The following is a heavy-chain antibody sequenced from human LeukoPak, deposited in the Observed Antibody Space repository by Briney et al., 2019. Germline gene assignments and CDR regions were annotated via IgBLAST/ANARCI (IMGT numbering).Heavy chain of an antibody. CDR2: IRSKAYGGTT. J-gene: IGHJ6*03. CDR1: GFTFGDYA. V-gene: IGHV3-49*04. Sequence: GGSLRLSCTASGFTFGDYAMSWVRQAPGKGLEWVGFIRSKAYGGTTEYAASVKGRFTISRDDSKSIAYLQMNSLKTEDTAVYYCTRDRFLEWFVTLDYYYYMDVWGKGTTVTVSS. D-gene: IGHD3-3*01. CDR3: TRDRFLEWFVTLDYYYYMDV.